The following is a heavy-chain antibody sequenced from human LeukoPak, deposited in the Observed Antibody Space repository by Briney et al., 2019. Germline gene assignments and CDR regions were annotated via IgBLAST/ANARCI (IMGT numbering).Heavy chain of an antibody. J-gene: IGHJ4*02. Sequence: GGSLRLSCAASGFTFSNYEMHWVRPAPGKGLEWVSYLSSSGSDIYYADSVKGRFTISRDNAKNSLYLHMNSLRAEDTAVYYCARDYGGSSPFDYWGQGTLVTVSS. D-gene: IGHD4-23*01. CDR2: LSSSGSDI. V-gene: IGHV3-48*03. CDR1: GFTFSNYE. CDR3: ARDYGGSSPFDY.